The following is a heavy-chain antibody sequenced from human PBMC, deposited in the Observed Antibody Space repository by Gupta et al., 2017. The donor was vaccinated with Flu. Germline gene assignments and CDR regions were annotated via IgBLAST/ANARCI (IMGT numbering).Heavy chain of an antibody. V-gene: IGHV2-5*01. CDR2: IYWNDDK. J-gene: IGHJ4*02. CDR1: GLSLSTNGVG. Sequence: QITLKESGPTLVKPTQTLTLPCSVSGLSLSTNGVGVGWIRQPPGKALEWLALIYWNDDKRYSPSLKNRLTITKDTSKNQVVFTMTNVDPVDTATYYCAHRKGGGDCYSFPRRDFDYWGQGTLVTVSS. D-gene: IGHD2-21*02. CDR3: AHRKGGGDCYSFPRRDFDY.